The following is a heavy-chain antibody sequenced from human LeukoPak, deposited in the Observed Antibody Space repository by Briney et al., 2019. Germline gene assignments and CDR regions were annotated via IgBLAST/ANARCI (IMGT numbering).Heavy chain of an antibody. Sequence: ASVKVSCKVSGYTLTELSMHWVRQAPGKGLEWMGGFDPEDGETIYAQKFQGRVTMTEDTSTDTAYMELSSLRSEDTAVYYCATVRKIVVVTEYNWFDPWGPGTLVTVSS. J-gene: IGHJ5*02. CDR3: ATVRKIVVVTEYNWFDP. CDR1: GYTLTELS. V-gene: IGHV1-24*01. D-gene: IGHD3-22*01. CDR2: FDPEDGET.